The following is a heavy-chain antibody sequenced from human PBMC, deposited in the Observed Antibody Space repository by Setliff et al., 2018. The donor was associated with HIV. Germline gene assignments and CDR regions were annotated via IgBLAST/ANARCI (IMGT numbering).Heavy chain of an antibody. V-gene: IGHV4-34*01. CDR1: GDSFSGSY. CDR3: TRKKTGQFGAFNM. D-gene: IGHD7-27*01. J-gene: IGHJ3*02. Sequence: SETLSLTCAGYGDSFSGSYWSWIRQSPGTGLEWIGEVNHNGGTNYNPSLKSRVVVSVDRSKNQFSLKLISVTAADTAVYYCTRKKTGQFGAFNMWGRGTLVTV. CDR2: VNHNGGT.